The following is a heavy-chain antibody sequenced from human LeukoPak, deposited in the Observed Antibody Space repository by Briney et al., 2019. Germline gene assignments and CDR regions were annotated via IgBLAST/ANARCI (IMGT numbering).Heavy chain of an antibody. Sequence: GGSLRLSCAASGFTFSSYAMSWVRQAPGKGLEWVSAVSSSGGSTNYADYVKGQFTISRDNSKNTLYLQMNSLRAEDTAVYYCAKDPVDYWGQGTLVTVSS. CDR3: AKDPVDY. CDR1: GFTFSSYA. V-gene: IGHV3-23*01. CDR2: VSSSGGST. J-gene: IGHJ4*02.